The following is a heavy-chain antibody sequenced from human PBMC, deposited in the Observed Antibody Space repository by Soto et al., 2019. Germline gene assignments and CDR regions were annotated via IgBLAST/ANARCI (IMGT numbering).Heavy chain of an antibody. J-gene: IGHJ4*02. D-gene: IGHD2-2*01. CDR1: GFTFSNAW. CDR3: TPRPPPYCSSTSCGYFDY. Sequence: PGGSLRLSCAASGFTFSNAWMSWVRQAPGKGLEWVGRIKSKTDGGTTDYAAPVKGRFTISRDDSKNTLYLQMNSLKTEDTAVYYCTPRPPPYCSSTSCGYFDYWGQGTLVTVSS. V-gene: IGHV3-15*01. CDR2: IKSKTDGGTT.